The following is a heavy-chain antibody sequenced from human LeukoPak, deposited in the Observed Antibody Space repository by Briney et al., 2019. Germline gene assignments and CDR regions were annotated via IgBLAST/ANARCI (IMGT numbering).Heavy chain of an antibody. CDR2: FDPEDGET. CDR3: ARDRHYDASTVFDP. D-gene: IGHD3-3*01. J-gene: IGHJ5*02. CDR1: GYTLTELS. V-gene: IGHV1-24*01. Sequence: ASVKVSCKVSGYTLTELSMHWVRQAPGKGLEWMGGFDPEDGETIYAQKVQGRITMTTDTSMSTAYMELRSLRSDDTAIYYCARDRHYDASTVFDPWGQGTLVTVSS.